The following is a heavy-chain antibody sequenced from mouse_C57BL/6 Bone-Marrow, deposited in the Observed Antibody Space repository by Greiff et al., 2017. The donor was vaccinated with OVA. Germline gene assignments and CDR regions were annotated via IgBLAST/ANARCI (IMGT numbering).Heavy chain of an antibody. CDR1: GFNIKDDY. J-gene: IGHJ3*01. Sequence: DVHLVESGAELVRPGASVKLSCTASGFNIKDDYMHWVKQRPEQGLEWIGWIDPENGDTEYASKFQGKATITADTSSNTAYLQLSSLTSEDTAVYYCTRGLSLTWFAYWGQGTLVTVSA. D-gene: IGHD1-1*02. CDR2: IDPENGDT. V-gene: IGHV14-4*01. CDR3: TRGLSLTWFAY.